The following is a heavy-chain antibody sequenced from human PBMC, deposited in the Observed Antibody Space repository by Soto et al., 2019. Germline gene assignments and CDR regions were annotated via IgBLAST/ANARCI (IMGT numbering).Heavy chain of an antibody. J-gene: IGHJ6*02. Sequence: QVQLQESGPGLVKPSGTLSLTCAVSGGSISSSNWWSWVRQPPGKGLEWIGEIYHSGSTNYNPSRPRRVTISVDKSKNQFSLKLSSVTAADTAVYYCASSSTGLATPAGGFSYGMDVWGQGTTVTVSS. V-gene: IGHV4-4*02. CDR3: ASSSTGLATPAGGFSYGMDV. CDR2: IYHSGST. D-gene: IGHD5-12*01. CDR1: GGSISSSNW.